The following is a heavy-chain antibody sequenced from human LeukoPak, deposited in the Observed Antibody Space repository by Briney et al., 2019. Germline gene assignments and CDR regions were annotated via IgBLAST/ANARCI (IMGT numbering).Heavy chain of an antibody. J-gene: IGHJ4*02. D-gene: IGHD3-10*01. CDR1: GYTFTSYG. V-gene: IGHV1-18*01. Sequence: VASVTVSCKASGYTFTSYGISWVRQAPGQGLEWMGWISAYNGNTDYAQKLQGRVTMTTDTSTSTAYMELRSLRSDDTAVYYCARNLYGSGSYYPGDYWGQGTLVTVSS. CDR2: ISAYNGNT. CDR3: ARNLYGSGSYYPGDY.